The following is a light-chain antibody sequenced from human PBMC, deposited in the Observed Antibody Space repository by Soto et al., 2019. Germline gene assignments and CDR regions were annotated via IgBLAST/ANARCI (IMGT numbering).Light chain of an antibody. CDR3: ASWDDRLGAVI. J-gene: IGLJ2*01. Sequence: QSALIQPPSVSGSPGQSVTISCTGTSSDVGSYDYVSWYQQHPGTVPKPMIYNVNTQPSGVPERISGSKSGTSASLAISGLRSEDEAVYYCASWDDRLGAVIFGGGTKLTVL. CDR2: NVN. V-gene: IGLV2-11*01. CDR1: SSDVGSYDY.